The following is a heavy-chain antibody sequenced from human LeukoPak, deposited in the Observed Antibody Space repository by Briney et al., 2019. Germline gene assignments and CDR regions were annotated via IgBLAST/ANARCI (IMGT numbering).Heavy chain of an antibody. D-gene: IGHD3-10*01. Sequence: ASVKVSCKASGGTFSSYAISWVRQAPGQGLEWMGGIIPIFGTANYAQKFQGRVTITADESTSTAYMELSSLRSEDTAVYYCATMVRGPPDAFDIWGQGTMVTVSS. CDR2: IIPIFGTA. CDR1: GGTFSSYA. J-gene: IGHJ3*02. CDR3: ATMVRGPPDAFDI. V-gene: IGHV1-69*01.